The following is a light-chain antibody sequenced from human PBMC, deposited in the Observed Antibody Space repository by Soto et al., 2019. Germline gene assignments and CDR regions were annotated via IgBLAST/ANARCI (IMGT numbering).Light chain of an antibody. CDR2: GAS. Sequence: EIVLTQSPGTLSLSPGERATLSGRARQSVNSFYLAWFQQKPGQAPRLLIYGASTRATGIPDRFSGSGSGTDFTLTISRLEPEDFAVYYCQQYGRSPPWTVGQGTKVDNK. CDR1: QSVNSFY. V-gene: IGKV3-20*01. CDR3: QQYGRSPPWT. J-gene: IGKJ1*01.